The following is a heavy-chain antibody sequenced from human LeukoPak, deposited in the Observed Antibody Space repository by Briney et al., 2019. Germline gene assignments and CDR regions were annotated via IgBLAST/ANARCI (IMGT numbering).Heavy chain of an antibody. CDR3: ARQGSYCTNGVCYPTPYYYYMDV. Sequence: GESLKISCKGSGYSFTSYWIGWVRQMPGKGLERMGIIYPGDSDTRYSPSFQGQVTISADKSISTAYLQWSSLKASDTAMYYCARQGSYCTNGVCYPTPYYYYMDVWGKGTTVTVSS. CDR2: IYPGDSDT. J-gene: IGHJ6*03. V-gene: IGHV5-51*01. D-gene: IGHD2-8*01. CDR1: GYSFTSYW.